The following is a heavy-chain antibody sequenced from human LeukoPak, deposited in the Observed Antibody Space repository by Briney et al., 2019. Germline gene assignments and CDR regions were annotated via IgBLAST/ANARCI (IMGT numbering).Heavy chain of an antibody. V-gene: IGHV3-48*04. J-gene: IGHJ4*02. CDR2: ISSSSSTI. CDR1: GFTSSSYS. D-gene: IGHD3-10*01. Sequence: RTGGSLRLSCAASGFTSSSYSMNWVRQAPGKGLEWVSYISSSSSTIYYADSVKGRFTISRDNAKNSLYLQMNSLRAEDTAVYYCARDPTYYYGSGRLMGYFDYWGQGTLVTVSS. CDR3: ARDPTYYYGSGRLMGYFDY.